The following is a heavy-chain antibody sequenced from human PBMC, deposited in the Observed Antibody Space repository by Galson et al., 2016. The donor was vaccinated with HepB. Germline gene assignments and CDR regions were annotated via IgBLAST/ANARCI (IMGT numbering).Heavy chain of an antibody. CDR2: IGWNSAYI. V-gene: IGHV3-9*01. Sequence: SLRLSCAASGFTFDDYAMHWVRQTPGKGLEWVSGIGWNSAYIDYADSVTGRLTVSRDNAKYSLYLQMDSLRPEDTALYYCAKARSTNAYKVFDYWGQGILVAVSA. CDR1: GFTFDDYA. CDR3: AKARSTNAYKVFDY. J-gene: IGHJ4*02. D-gene: IGHD5-24*01.